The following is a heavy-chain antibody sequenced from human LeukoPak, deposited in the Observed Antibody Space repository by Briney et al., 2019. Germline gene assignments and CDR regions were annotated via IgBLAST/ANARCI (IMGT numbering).Heavy chain of an antibody. J-gene: IGHJ3*02. D-gene: IGHD2-2*01. V-gene: IGHV1-69*13. CDR1: GGTFSSYA. Sequence: SVKVSCKASGGTFSSYAISWVRQAPGQGLEWMGGIIPIFGTANYAQKFQGRVTITADESTSTAYMELSSLRSEDTAVYYCASNIVVAYDAFDIWGQGTMVTVSS. CDR3: ASNIVVAYDAFDI. CDR2: IIPIFGTA.